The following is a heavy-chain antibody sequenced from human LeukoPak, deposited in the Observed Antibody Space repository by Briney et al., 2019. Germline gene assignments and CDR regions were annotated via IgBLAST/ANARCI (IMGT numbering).Heavy chain of an antibody. D-gene: IGHD2-15*01. V-gene: IGHV3-23*01. Sequence: GGSLRLSCAASGFTFSSYAMSWVRQAPGKGLEWVSAISGSGGSTYHADSVKGRFTISRDNSKNTLYLQMNSLRAEDTAVYYCAKDFKYRYCSGGSCLLFDYWGQGTLVTVSS. CDR3: AKDFKYRYCSGGSCLLFDY. CDR2: ISGSGGST. CDR1: GFTFSSYA. J-gene: IGHJ4*02.